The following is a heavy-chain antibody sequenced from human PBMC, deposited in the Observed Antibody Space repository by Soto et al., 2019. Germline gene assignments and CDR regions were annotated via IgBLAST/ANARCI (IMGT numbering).Heavy chain of an antibody. CDR1: GGTFSSYA. CDR2: IIPIFGTA. Sequence: ASVKVSCKASGGTFSSYAISWVRQAPGQGLEWMGGIIPIFGTANYAQKFQCRVTITADESTSTAYMELSSLRSEDTAVYYCAREAGYGMDVWGQGTTVTVSS. CDR3: AREAGYGMDV. J-gene: IGHJ6*02. V-gene: IGHV1-69*13.